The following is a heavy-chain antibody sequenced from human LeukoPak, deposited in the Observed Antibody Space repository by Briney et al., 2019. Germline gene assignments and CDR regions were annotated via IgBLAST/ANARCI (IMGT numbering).Heavy chain of an antibody. Sequence: GGSLRLSCAASGFTFDNYAIHWVRQAPGKSLEWVSVISADGRSTYYADSVKGRFTISRDNSKSSLYLQMRSLTTEDTAVYYCAKDSGWQLLRAEYFQHWGPGTLVTVSS. D-gene: IGHD2-15*01. J-gene: IGHJ1*01. CDR2: ISADGRST. V-gene: IGHV3-43*02. CDR1: GFTFDNYA. CDR3: AKDSGWQLLRAEYFQH.